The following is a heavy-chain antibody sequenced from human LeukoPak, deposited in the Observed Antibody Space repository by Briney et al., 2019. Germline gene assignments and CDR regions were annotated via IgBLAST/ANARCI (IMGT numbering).Heavy chain of an antibody. CDR2: FDPEDGET. CDR1: GYTLTELS. CDR3: ATAYGDGRSDY. Sequence: GASVKVSCKVSGYTLTELSMHWVRQPPGKGVEWMGGFDPEDGETIYAQKFQGRVTMTEETSTDTAYMELSSLRSEDTAVYYCATAYGDGRSDYWGQGTLVTVSS. D-gene: IGHD4-17*01. V-gene: IGHV1-24*01. J-gene: IGHJ4*02.